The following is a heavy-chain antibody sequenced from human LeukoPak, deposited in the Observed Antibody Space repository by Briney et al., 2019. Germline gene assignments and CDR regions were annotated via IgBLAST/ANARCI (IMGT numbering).Heavy chain of an antibody. CDR1: GGSITGYY. V-gene: IGHV4-34*01. J-gene: IGHJ4*02. CDR2: IHYTGAT. Sequence: SETLSLTCAVYGGSITGYYWSWIRQTPGRGLEWVGEIHYTGATSYNPSLRSRATISTDTSKNQFSLRLSSVTAADTAVYYCARGNILTGYCFDFWGQGALVTVSS. CDR3: ARGNILTGYCFDF. D-gene: IGHD3-9*01.